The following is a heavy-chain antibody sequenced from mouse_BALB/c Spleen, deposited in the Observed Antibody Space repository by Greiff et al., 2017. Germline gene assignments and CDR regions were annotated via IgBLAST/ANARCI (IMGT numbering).Heavy chain of an antibody. D-gene: IGHD2-2*01. V-gene: IGHV1-66*01. CDR2: IFPGSGNT. Sequence: VQLQQSGPELVKPGASVKISCKASGYSFTSYYIHWVKQRPGQGLEWIGWIFPGSGNTKYNEKFKGKATLTADTSSSTAYMQLSSLTSEDSAVYFCARWLRPSYYFDYWGQGTTRTVAS. CDR3: ARWLRPSYYFDY. J-gene: IGHJ2*01. CDR1: GYSFTSYY.